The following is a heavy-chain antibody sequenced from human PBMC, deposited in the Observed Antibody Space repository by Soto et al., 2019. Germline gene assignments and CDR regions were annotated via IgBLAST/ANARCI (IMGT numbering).Heavy chain of an antibody. CDR3: ASLYSSSWYGGTEYFQH. V-gene: IGHV4-59*08. Sequence: QVQLQESGPGLVKPSETLSLTCTVSGGSISSYYWSWIRQPPGKGLEWIGSIYYSGSTNYNPSLKSRVTISVDTSKNQFSRKLSSVTAADTAVYYCASLYSSSWYGGTEYFQHWGQGTLVTVSS. CDR1: GGSISSYY. D-gene: IGHD6-13*01. J-gene: IGHJ1*01. CDR2: IYYSGST.